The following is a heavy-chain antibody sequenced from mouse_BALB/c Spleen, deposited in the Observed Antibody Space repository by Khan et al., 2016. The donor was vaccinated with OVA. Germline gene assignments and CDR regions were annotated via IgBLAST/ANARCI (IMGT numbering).Heavy chain of an antibody. D-gene: IGHD2-10*01. J-gene: IGHJ4*01. V-gene: IGHV2-6-1*01. Sequence: VKLEESGPGLVAPSQSLSITCTISGFSLTNYGVHWVRQPPGKGLEWLVVIWSDGSTTYNSALKSRLTISKENSKSPVFLKMNSLQTDDTAIYFCARQPYYHYNIMDYWGQGTTVTVSS. CDR3: ARQPYYHYNIMDY. CDR2: IWSDGST. CDR1: GFSLTNYG.